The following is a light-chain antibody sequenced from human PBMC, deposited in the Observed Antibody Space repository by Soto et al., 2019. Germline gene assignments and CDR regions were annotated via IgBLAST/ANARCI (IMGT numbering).Light chain of an antibody. CDR3: HKYSSAAFT. V-gene: IGKV1-27*01. J-gene: IGKJ3*01. Sequence: DIQMTQSPSSLSASVGDRATITCRASQDISNYLAWYQQKPGKVPELLIYTASTLQSGVPSRFSGSVSGTDFTLTISSLQPEDVATYSGHKYSSAAFTFGRGTKVDIK. CDR1: QDISNY. CDR2: TAS.